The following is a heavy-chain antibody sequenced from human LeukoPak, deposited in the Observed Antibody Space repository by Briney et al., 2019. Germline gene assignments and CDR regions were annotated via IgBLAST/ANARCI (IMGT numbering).Heavy chain of an antibody. V-gene: IGHV4-34*01. CDR2: INHSGST. Sequence: SETLSLTCAVYGGSFSGYYWSWIRQPPGKGLEWIGEINHSGSTNYNPSLKSRVTISVDTSKNQFSLKLSSVTAADTAVYYCAREPGDYDILTGYYRPYYFDCWGQGTLVTVSS. J-gene: IGHJ4*02. CDR1: GGSFSGYY. CDR3: AREPGDYDILTGYYRPYYFDC. D-gene: IGHD3-9*01.